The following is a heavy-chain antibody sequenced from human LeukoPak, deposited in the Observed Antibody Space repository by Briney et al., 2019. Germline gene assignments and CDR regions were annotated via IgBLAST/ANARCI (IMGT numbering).Heavy chain of an antibody. Sequence: GGSLRLSCAASGFTFSSYAMSWVRQAPGKGLEWVSAISGSGGSTYYADSVKGRFTISRDNSKNTLYLQVNSLRAEDTAVYYCAKDLSGSPGYYYGMDVWGQGTTVTVSS. CDR1: GFTFSSYA. CDR3: AKDLSGSPGYYYGMDV. J-gene: IGHJ6*02. V-gene: IGHV3-23*01. D-gene: IGHD3-10*01. CDR2: ISGSGGST.